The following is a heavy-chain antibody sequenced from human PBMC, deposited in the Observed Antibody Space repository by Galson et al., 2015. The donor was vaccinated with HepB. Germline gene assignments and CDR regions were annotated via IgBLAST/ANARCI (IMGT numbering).Heavy chain of an antibody. CDR1: GLTFSTYW. CDR3: ATNVGY. J-gene: IGHJ4*02. Sequence: SLRLSCAASGLTFSTYWMNWVRQTPGKGLEWVANINPHGSEKYYVDSVKGRFTISRDNAKNSVYLQMNSLRVEDTAVYYCATNVGYWGQGTLVTVSS. V-gene: IGHV3-7*03. D-gene: IGHD1-26*01. CDR2: INPHGSEK.